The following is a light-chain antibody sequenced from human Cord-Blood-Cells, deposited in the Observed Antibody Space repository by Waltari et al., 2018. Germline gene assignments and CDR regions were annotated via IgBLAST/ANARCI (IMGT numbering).Light chain of an antibody. J-gene: IGLJ1*01. CDR1: SRDVGGYNS. V-gene: IGLV2-14*01. Sequence: QSALTQPASVSGSPGQSITTSCTGTSRDVGGYNSVSWYQQHPGKAPKLMIYDVSNRPSGVSNRFAGSKSGNTASLTISGLQAADEADYYCSSYTSSSTLVFGTGTKVTVL. CDR3: SSYTSSSTLV. CDR2: DVS.